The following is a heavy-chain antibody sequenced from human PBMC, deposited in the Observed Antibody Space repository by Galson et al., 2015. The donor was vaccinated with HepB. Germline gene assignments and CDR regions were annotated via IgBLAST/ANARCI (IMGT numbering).Heavy chain of an antibody. CDR3: AKDSLQYALDI. V-gene: IGHV3-23*01. CDR1: GFTFSNYA. Sequence: SLRLSCAASGFTFSNYAMNWDRQTPGKGLEWVSVIGGATSRTDYADSVKGRFTVSRDNSKNTLYLQMNSLRGEDTAVYYCAKDSLQYALDIWGQGTMVTVSS. J-gene: IGHJ3*02. D-gene: IGHD5-24*01. CDR2: IGGATSRT.